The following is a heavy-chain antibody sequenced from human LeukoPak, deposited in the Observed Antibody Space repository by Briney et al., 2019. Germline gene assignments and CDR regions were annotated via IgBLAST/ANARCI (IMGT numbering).Heavy chain of an antibody. Sequence: GGSLRLSCTVSGFTVSSNSMSWVRQAPGKGLEWVANIKQDGSEKYYVGSVKGRFTISRDNAKNSLYLQMNSLRAEDTAVYYCARDRGYGSGTYLYWGQGTLFTVSS. CDR2: IKQDGSEK. CDR3: ARDRGYGSGTYLY. V-gene: IGHV3-7*01. CDR1: GFTVSSNS. J-gene: IGHJ4*02. D-gene: IGHD3-10*01.